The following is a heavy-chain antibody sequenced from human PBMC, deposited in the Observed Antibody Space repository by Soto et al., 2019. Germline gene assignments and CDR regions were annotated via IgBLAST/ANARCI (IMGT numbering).Heavy chain of an antibody. J-gene: IGHJ6*02. CDR2: INHSGST. CDR1: GGSFSGYY. Sequence: SETLSLTCAVYGGSFSGYYWSWIRQPPGKGLEWIGEINHSGSTNYNPSLKSRVTISVDTSKKQFSLKLRSVTAADTAVYYCARDRPPYGMDVWGQGTTVTVSS. CDR3: ARDRPPYGMDV. V-gene: IGHV4-34*01.